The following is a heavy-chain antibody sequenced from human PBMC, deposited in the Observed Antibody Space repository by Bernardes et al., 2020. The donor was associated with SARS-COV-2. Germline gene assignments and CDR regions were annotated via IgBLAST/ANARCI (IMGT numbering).Heavy chain of an antibody. J-gene: IGHJ4*02. D-gene: IGHD3-3*01. CDR3: AKDQPVSGWYYDFWSGYFDY. CDR1: GFTFSSYG. CDR2: ISYDGSNK. V-gene: IGHV3-30*18. Sequence: GGSLRLSCAASGFTFSSYGMHWVRQAPGKGLEWVAVISYDGSNKYYADSVKGRFTISRDNSKNTLYLQMNSLRAEDTAVYYCAKDQPVSGWYYDFWSGYFDYWGQGTLVTVSS.